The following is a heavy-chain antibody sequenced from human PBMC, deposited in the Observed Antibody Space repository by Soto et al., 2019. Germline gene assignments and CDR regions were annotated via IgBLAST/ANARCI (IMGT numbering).Heavy chain of an antibody. CDR3: ARDIGSSCYS. J-gene: IGHJ4*02. D-gene: IGHD2-15*01. V-gene: IGHV3-74*01. CDR1: GFTFSSSW. Sequence: EVQLVESGGGLVQPGGSLRLSCAASGFTFSSSWMHWVRQVPGKGLVWVSGLYSDGSGASYADSVKGRFTISRDNAKNTVYLQMNSLRAEDKSTYFCARDIGSSCYSWGQGTLVTVSS. CDR2: LYSDGSGA.